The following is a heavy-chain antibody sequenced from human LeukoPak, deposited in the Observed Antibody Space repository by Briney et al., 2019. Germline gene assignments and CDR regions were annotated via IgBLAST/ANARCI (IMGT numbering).Heavy chain of an antibody. CDR1: GGTFSSYA. D-gene: IGHD2-2*01. Sequence: GASVKVSCKASGGTFSSYAISWVRQAPGQGLGWVGGIIPIFGTANYAQKLQGRVTITTDESTSTAYMELSSLRSEDTAVYYFARSKPGYCSSTSCHPVWDYMDVWGKGTTVTVSS. CDR2: IIPIFGTA. CDR3: ARSKPGYCSSTSCHPVWDYMDV. J-gene: IGHJ6*03. V-gene: IGHV1-69*05.